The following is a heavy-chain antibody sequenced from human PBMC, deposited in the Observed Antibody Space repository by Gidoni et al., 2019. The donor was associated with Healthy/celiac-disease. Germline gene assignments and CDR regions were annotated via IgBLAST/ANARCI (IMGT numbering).Heavy chain of an antibody. V-gene: IGHV3-48*01. CDR3: ASPVVVAAKGAAFDI. Sequence: EVQLVESGGGLVQHGGSLRRSCAASGFNFSSYSMTWVSQAPGKGREWVSYLSSSSSTIYYADSLKGRFTISRDNAKTSLYLQMNSLRAEDTAVYYCASPVVVAAKGAAFDIWGQGTMVTVSS. CDR1: GFNFSSYS. CDR2: LSSSSSTI. D-gene: IGHD2-15*01. J-gene: IGHJ3*02.